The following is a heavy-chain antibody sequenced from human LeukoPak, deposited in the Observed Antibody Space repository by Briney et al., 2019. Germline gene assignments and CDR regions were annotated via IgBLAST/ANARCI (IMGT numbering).Heavy chain of an antibody. J-gene: IGHJ4*02. Sequence: GGSLRLSCAASGFTFSSYWMNWVRLAPGKGLEWVANIKQDGSEKYYVDSVKGRFTISRDNAKNSLYLQMNSLRAEDTAVYYCAKDQLYIPHVVVIGPPGDYWGQGTLVTVSS. CDR1: GFTFSSYW. CDR3: AKDQLYIPHVVVIGPPGDY. V-gene: IGHV3-7*01. D-gene: IGHD2-21*01. CDR2: IKQDGSEK.